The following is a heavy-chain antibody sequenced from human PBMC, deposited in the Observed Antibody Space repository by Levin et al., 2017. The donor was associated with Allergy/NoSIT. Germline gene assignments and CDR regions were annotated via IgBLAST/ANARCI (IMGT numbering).Heavy chain of an antibody. CDR3: TRSAVVGGSTPGPFDY. V-gene: IGHV3-30*04. D-gene: IGHD1-26*01. CDR1: GFTFSNYA. J-gene: IGHJ4*02. CDR2: IAYDESKE. Sequence: GGSLRLSCAASGFTFSNYAMHWVRQAPGKGLEWVAVIAYDESKEYYRDSVKGRFTVSRDNSKNTLYLQMNSLSTEDTAFYYCTRSAVVGGSTPGPFDYWGQGTLVTVSS.